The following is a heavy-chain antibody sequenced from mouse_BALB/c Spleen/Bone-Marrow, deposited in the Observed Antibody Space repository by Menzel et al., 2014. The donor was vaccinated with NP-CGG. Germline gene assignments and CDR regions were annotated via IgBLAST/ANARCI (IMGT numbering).Heavy chain of an antibody. CDR2: ISSGGSYT. J-gene: IGHJ2*01. Sequence: EVKVVESGGDLVKPGGSLKLSCAASGFTFSSYGMSWVRQIPDKRLEWVATISSGGSYTFYPDSVEGRFTISRDNAKNTLNLQMTSLKSEDTAMYYCARRRDYDYFDYWGQGTTLTVSS. CDR1: GFTFSSYG. D-gene: IGHD2-4*01. CDR3: ARRRDYDYFDY. V-gene: IGHV5-6*02.